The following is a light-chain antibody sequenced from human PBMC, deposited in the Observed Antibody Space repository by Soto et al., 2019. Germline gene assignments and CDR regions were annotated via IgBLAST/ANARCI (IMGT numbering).Light chain of an antibody. V-gene: IGKV3-11*01. CDR3: QQRST. CDR1: QSVSSY. Sequence: DIVLTQSPATLSLSPGERATLSCRASQSVSSYLAWYQQKPGQAPRLLIYDASNRATGIPARFSGSGSGTDFTLTISSLEPEDFAWYYCQQRSTFGQGTRLESK. J-gene: IGKJ5*01. CDR2: DAS.